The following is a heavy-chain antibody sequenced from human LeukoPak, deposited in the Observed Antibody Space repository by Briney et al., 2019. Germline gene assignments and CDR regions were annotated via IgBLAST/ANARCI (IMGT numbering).Heavy chain of an antibody. CDR1: GFTFSDYY. CDR3: ARDKSSIVWFDP. CDR2: ISSSGSTI. D-gene: IGHD1-26*01. Sequence: GGSLRLSCAASGFTFSDYYMSWIRQAPGKGLEWVSYISSSGSTIYYADSVKGRFTISRDNAKNSLCLQMNSLRAEDTAVYYCARDKSSIVWFDPWGQGTLVTVSS. V-gene: IGHV3-11*01. J-gene: IGHJ5*02.